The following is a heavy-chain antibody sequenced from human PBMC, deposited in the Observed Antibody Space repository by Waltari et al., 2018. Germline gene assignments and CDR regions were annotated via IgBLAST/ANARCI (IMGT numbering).Heavy chain of an antibody. CDR3: VREKDLGGTCVFDF. CDR1: GFGFRHYS. J-gene: IGHJ4*02. V-gene: IGHV3-74*01. Sequence: EVQLVESGGGLVQTGGSLRLSCAASGFGFRHYSRDWVRQVPGKGLVWVARTNKDGSGTAYADFVEGRLTISRDNAKSTLHLQMTSLTAEDTAVYYCVREKDLGGTCVFDFWGRGTLVTVSS. CDR2: TNKDGSGT. D-gene: IGHD1-26*01.